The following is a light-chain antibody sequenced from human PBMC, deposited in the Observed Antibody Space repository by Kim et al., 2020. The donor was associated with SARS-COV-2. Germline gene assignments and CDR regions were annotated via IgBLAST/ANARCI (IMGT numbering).Light chain of an antibody. CDR3: AAWDDSLNDYV. CDR1: SSNIGSDT. J-gene: IGLJ1*01. CDR2: SNN. V-gene: IGLV1-44*01. Sequence: GQKVTISCSESSSNIGSDTVNWYQQHPQTAPKLLIYSNNQRPSGVPDLFSGSKSGTSASLAISGLQSEDEADYYCAAWDDSLNDYVFGTGTKVTVL.